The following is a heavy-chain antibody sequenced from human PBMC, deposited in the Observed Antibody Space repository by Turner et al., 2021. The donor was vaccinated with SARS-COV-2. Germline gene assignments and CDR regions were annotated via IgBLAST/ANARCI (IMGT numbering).Heavy chain of an antibody. D-gene: IGHD3-22*01. CDR2: IYWDDDK. CDR1: GFSLTPSGGG. Sequence: QITLKESGPTLVKPTQTLTLTCTFSGFSLTPSGGGVGWIRQPPGKALEWLALIYWDDDKRYSPSLKSRLTITKDTSKNQVVLTMTNMDPVDTATYYCARSSVVVITGAFDIWGQGTMVTVSS. J-gene: IGHJ3*02. V-gene: IGHV2-5*02. CDR3: ARSSVVVITGAFDI.